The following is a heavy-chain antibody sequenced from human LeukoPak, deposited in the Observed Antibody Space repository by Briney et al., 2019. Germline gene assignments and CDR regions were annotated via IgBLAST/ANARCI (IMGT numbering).Heavy chain of an antibody. Sequence: SETLSLTCTVSGGSISSYYWSWIRQPPGKGLERIGYIYYSGSTNYNPSLKSRVTISVDTSKNQFSLKLSSVTAADTAMYYCARDRGVGANRYFDYWGQGTLVTVSS. CDR1: GGSISSYY. V-gene: IGHV4-59*12. J-gene: IGHJ4*02. CDR2: IYYSGST. CDR3: ARDRGVGANRYFDY. D-gene: IGHD1-26*01.